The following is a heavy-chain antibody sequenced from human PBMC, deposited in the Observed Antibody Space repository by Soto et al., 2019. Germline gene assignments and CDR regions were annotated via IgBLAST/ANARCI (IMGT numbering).Heavy chain of an antibody. D-gene: IGHD6-19*01. CDR3: ARRAPGIAVAEYYYYYGMDV. CDR2: IIPIFGTA. Sequence: QVQLVQSGAEVKKPGSSVKVSCKASGGTFSSYAISWVRQAPGQGLEWMGGIIPIFGTANYVQKFQGRVTITADESTSTAYMELSSLRSEDTAVYYCARRAPGIAVAEYYYYYGMDVWGQGTTVTVSS. CDR1: GGTFSSYA. V-gene: IGHV1-69*01. J-gene: IGHJ6*02.